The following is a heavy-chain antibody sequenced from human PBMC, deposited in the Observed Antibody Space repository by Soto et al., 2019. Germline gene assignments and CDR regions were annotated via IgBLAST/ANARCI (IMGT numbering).Heavy chain of an antibody. D-gene: IGHD3-3*01. CDR1: GFVFSSYG. CDR2: ISYDGNNT. V-gene: IGHV3-30*18. J-gene: IGHJ4*02. CDR3: AKERFLAFDY. Sequence: PGGSLRLSCAASGFVFSSYGVHWARQAPGKGLEWVAVISYDGNNTYYADSVKGRFTISRDNSKNTLYLQMDSLRTEDTAVYYCAKERFLAFDYWGQGTLVTVSS.